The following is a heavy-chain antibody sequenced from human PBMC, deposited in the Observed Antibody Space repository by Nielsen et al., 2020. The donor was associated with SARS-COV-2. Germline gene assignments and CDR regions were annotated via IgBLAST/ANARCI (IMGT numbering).Heavy chain of an antibody. J-gene: IGHJ4*02. CDR3: AKVGDTDGYANEY. Sequence: GESLKISCAASGFTFRRFGMHWVRQAPDKGLKWVALISYDGSDIYYGDSVKGRFTISRDNSENTLYLQMSSLRAEDTAMYYCAKVGDTDGYANEYWGQGTLVTVSS. D-gene: IGHD5-24*01. V-gene: IGHV3-30*18. CDR2: ISYDGSDI. CDR1: GFTFRRFG.